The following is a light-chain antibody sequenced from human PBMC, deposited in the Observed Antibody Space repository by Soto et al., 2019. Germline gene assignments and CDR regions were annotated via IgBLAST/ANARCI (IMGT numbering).Light chain of an antibody. CDR3: SSYTSISTYV. V-gene: IGLV2-14*01. CDR2: EVS. Sequence: QSVLTQPASVSGSLGQSITISCTGTSSDVGGYNYVSWYQQHPGKAPKVIIYEVSNRPSGVSNRFFGSKSGNTASLTISGLQPEDEADYYCSSYTSISTYVFGTGTKVTLL. J-gene: IGLJ1*01. CDR1: SSDVGGYNY.